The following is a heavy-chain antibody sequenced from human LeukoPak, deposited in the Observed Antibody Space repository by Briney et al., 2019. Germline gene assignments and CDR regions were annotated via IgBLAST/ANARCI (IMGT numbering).Heavy chain of an antibody. J-gene: IGHJ3*02. V-gene: IGHV1-69*04. CDR2: IIPILGIA. CDR3: ARATYYDFWSGYSAFDI. CDR1: GGTFSSYA. Sequence: SVKVSCKASGGTFSSYAISWVRQAPGQGLEWMGRIIPILGIANYAQKFQGRVTITADKSTSTAYMELSSLRSEDTAVYYCARATYYDFWSGYSAFDIWGQGTMVTVSS. D-gene: IGHD3-3*01.